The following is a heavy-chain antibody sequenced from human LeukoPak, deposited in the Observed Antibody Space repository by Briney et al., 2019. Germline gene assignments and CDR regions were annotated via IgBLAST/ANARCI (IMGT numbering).Heavy chain of an antibody. J-gene: IGHJ4*02. CDR3: AKGGRPDWSPHY. V-gene: IGHV3-23*01. D-gene: IGHD3-9*01. CDR1: GFTFSSYA. Sequence: GGSLRLSCAASGFTFSSYAMSWVRQAPGKGLEWVSAISGSGGSTYYADSVKGRFTVSRDNSKNTLYLQMNSLRAEDTAVYYCAKGGRPDWSPHYWGQGTLVTVSS. CDR2: ISGSGGST.